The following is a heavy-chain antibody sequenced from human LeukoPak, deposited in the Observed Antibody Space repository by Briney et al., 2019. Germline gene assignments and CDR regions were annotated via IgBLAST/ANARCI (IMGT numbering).Heavy chain of an antibody. Sequence: GGSLRLSCAASGFTFSSYSMNWVRQAPGKGLEWVSSISSSSSYIYYADSVKGRFTISRDDARNTLYLQMNSLRDADTAVYYCARYTGGGVYWGQGTLVTVSS. CDR2: ISSSSSYI. D-gene: IGHD2-2*02. CDR1: GFTFSSYS. CDR3: ARYTGGGVY. J-gene: IGHJ4*02. V-gene: IGHV3-21*06.